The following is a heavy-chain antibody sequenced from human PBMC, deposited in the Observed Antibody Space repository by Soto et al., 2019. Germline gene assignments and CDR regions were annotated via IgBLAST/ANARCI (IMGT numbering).Heavy chain of an antibody. CDR1: GFTLSGHW. CDR2: IDIDGRGT. D-gene: IGHD4-17*01. CDR3: ATVFDF. J-gene: IGHJ4*02. V-gene: IGHV3-74*01. Sequence: EMQLVVSGGGLVQPGGSLRLSCAASGFTLSGHWIHWVRQAPGKGLEWVSRIDIDGRGTSYADSVKGRFTISTDNAKNTVYLQMNSLRAEDTAVYYCATVFDFWGQGTLVTVSS.